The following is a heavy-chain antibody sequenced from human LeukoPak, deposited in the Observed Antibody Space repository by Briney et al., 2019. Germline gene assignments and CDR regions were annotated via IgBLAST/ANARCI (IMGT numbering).Heavy chain of an antibody. Sequence: SVKVSCKASGGTFSSYAISWVRQAPGQGLEWMGRIIPILGIANYAQKFQGRVTITADKSTSTAYMELSSLRSEDTAVYYCARVAQVTPMGGMDVWGQGTTVTVSS. J-gene: IGHJ6*02. CDR3: ARVAQVTPMGGMDV. D-gene: IGHD3-3*02. CDR2: IIPILGIA. V-gene: IGHV1-69*04. CDR1: GGTFSSYA.